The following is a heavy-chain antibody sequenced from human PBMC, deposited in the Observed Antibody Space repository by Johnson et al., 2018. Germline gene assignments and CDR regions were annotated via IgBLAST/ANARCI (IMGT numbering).Heavy chain of an antibody. J-gene: IGHJ6*03. D-gene: IGHD3-10*01. CDR2: INHSGTT. CDR3: ARVSRRKAPGAMFRGARTDYDSSLDV. Sequence: QVQLQQWGAGLLKPSETLSLTCDVYAGSFSGYYWNWIRQPPGKGLEWIGEINHSGTTNYNPSLKSRVTISKDTSRNQFSLKLTSVTAADTAMYFCARVSRRKAPGAMFRGARTDYDSSLDVWGEGTTVTVSS. V-gene: IGHV4-34*01. CDR1: AGSFSGYY.